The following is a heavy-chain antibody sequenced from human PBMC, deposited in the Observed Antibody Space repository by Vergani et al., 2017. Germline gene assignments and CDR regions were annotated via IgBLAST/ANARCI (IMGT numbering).Heavy chain of an antibody. CDR1: GGSFSGYY. Sequence: QVQLQQWGAGLLKTSETLSLTCAVYGGSFSGYYWSWIRQPPGKGLEWIGEINHSGSTKYNPSLKSRVTISVDTSKNQFSLKLSSVTAADTAVYYCARGPHTPSYYYYGMDVWGQGTTVTVSS. J-gene: IGHJ6*02. V-gene: IGHV4-34*01. CDR2: INHSGST. CDR3: ARGPHTPSYYYYGMDV. D-gene: IGHD2-15*01.